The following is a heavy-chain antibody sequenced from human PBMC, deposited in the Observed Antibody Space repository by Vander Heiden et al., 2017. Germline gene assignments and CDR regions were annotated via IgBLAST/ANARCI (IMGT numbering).Heavy chain of an antibody. CDR1: GGSIRSGCYY. V-gene: IGHV4-31*03. Sequence: QVQLQESGPGLVKPSQTLSLTCTVSGGSIRSGCYYWSWIRQHPGKGLEWIGYIYYSGSTYYNPSLKRRVTISVDTSKNQFSLKLSSVTAAETAVYYCARGYDYVWVSYRYPTFDYWGQGTLVTVSS. CDR2: IYYSGST. D-gene: IGHD3-16*02. CDR3: ARGYDYVWVSYRYPTFDY. J-gene: IGHJ4*02.